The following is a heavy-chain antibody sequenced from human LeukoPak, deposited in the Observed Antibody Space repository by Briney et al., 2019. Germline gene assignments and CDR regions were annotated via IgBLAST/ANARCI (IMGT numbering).Heavy chain of an antibody. CDR1: GYSISSGYY. V-gene: IGHV4-38-2*01. D-gene: IGHD2-2*01. J-gene: IGHJ4*02. Sequence: SETLSLTXAVSGYSISSGYYWGWIRQPPGKGLEWIGSIYHSGSTYYNPSLKSRVTISVDTSKNQFSLKLSSVTAADTAVYYCARRPCSSTSCLIDYWGQGTLVTVSS. CDR2: IYHSGST. CDR3: ARRPCSSTSCLIDY.